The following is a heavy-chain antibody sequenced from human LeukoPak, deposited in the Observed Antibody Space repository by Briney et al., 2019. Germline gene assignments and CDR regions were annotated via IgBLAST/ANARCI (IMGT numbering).Heavy chain of an antibody. D-gene: IGHD3-22*01. CDR1: GFTFSSYE. CDR2: ISSSGSTI. Sequence: GGSLRLSCAASGFTFSSYEMNWVRQAPGKGLEWVSYISSSGSTIYYADSVKGRFTISRDNAKNSLYLQMNSLRAEDTAVYYCARDLYYYDSSGYSFSPLIDYWGQGTLVTVSS. V-gene: IGHV3-48*03. CDR3: ARDLYYYDSSGYSFSPLIDY. J-gene: IGHJ4*02.